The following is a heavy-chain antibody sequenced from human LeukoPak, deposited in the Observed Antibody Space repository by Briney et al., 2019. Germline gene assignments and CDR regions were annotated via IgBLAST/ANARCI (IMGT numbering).Heavy chain of an antibody. V-gene: IGHV4-34*01. CDR2: INHSGST. CDR1: GGSFSGYY. CDR3: ARTGRPAYGSGSYYIRRYYYMDV. D-gene: IGHD3-10*01. Sequence: SETLSLTCAVYGGSFSGYYWSWIRQPPGKGLEWIGEINHSGSTNYNPSLKSRVTISVDTSKNQFSLKLSSVTAADTAVYYCARTGRPAYGSGSYYIRRYYYMDVWGKGTTVTVSS. J-gene: IGHJ6*03.